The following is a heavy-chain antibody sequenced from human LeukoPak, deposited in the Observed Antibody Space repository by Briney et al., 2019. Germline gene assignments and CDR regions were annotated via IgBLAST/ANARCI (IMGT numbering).Heavy chain of an antibody. V-gene: IGHV4-4*07. CDR2: IYASGVT. CDR1: GGSISTYY. D-gene: IGHD4/OR15-4a*01. Sequence: SETLSLTCTVSGGSISTYYWSWIRQPAGMGLEGIGYIYASGVTKSNTSLKSRVTMSVDTSTNRLSLKVSSVTAADSAVYYCAREGATPASYFYAMDVWGQGPTVTVSS. J-gene: IGHJ6*02. CDR3: AREGATPASYFYAMDV.